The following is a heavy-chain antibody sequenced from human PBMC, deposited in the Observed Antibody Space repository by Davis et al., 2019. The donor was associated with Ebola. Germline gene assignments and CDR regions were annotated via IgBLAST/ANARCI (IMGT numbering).Heavy chain of an antibody. CDR1: GFTFSSYW. V-gene: IGHV3-7*03. CDR3: ARDAYIAVAGQGWYFDL. Sequence: GGSLRLSCAASGFTFSSYWMSWVRQAPGKGLEWVANIKQDGSEKYYVDPVKGRFTISRDNAKNSLYLQMNSLRAEDTAVYYCARDAYIAVAGQGWYFDLWGRGTLVTVSS. D-gene: IGHD6-19*01. CDR2: IKQDGSEK. J-gene: IGHJ2*01.